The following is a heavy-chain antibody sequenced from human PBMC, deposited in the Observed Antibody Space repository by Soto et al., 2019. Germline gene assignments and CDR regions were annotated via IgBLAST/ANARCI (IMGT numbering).Heavy chain of an antibody. J-gene: IGHJ3*02. CDR3: ARDTITMIVSGVFDI. V-gene: IGHV3-7*01. CDR1: GFTFSSYW. Sequence: EVQLVVSGGGLVQPGGPLRLSCAASGFTFSSYWMSWVRQAPGKGLEWVANIKQDGSEKYYVDSVKGRFTISRDNAKNSLYLQMNSLRAEDTAVYYCARDTITMIVSGVFDIWGQGTMVTVSS. D-gene: IGHD3-22*01. CDR2: IKQDGSEK.